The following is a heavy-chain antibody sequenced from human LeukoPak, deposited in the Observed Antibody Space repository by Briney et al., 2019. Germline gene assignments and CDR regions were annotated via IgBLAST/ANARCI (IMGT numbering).Heavy chain of an antibody. J-gene: IGHJ4*02. Sequence: PGGSLRLSCAASGFTFDDYGMSWVRQAPGKGLEWDSGNIWNGGSTGYADSVKGRFTISRDNAKNSLYLQMNSLRAEDTALYYCARERKTYSSSWYFDYWGQGTLVTVSS. V-gene: IGHV3-20*04. D-gene: IGHD6-13*01. CDR1: GFTFDDYG. CDR2: NIWNGGST. CDR3: ARERKTYSSSWYFDY.